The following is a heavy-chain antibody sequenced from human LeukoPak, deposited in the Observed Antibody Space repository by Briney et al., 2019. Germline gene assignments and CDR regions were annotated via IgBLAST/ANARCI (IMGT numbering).Heavy chain of an antibody. J-gene: IGHJ5*02. D-gene: IGHD1-1*01. CDR3: ARVGWNEREGYNWFDP. V-gene: IGHV1-2*02. Sequence: GASVKVSCKASGYTFTGYYIHWVRQAPGQGLERMGWINPNSGGTNYAQKFQGRVTMTRDTSISTAYMELSRLRSDDTAVYYCARVGWNEREGYNWFDPWGQGTLVTVSS. CDR2: INPNSGGT. CDR1: GYTFTGYY.